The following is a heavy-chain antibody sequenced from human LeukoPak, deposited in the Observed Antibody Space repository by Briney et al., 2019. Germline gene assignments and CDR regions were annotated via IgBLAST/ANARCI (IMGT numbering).Heavy chain of an antibody. CDR2: INPNSGGT. J-gene: IGHJ3*02. CDR3: ARACSGGSCYSKDAFDI. CDR1: GGTFSSYA. V-gene: IGHV1-2*02. Sequence: ASVKVSCKASGGTFSSYAISWVRQAPGQGLEWMGWINPNSGGTNYAQKFQGRVTMTRDTSISTAYMELSRLRSDDTAVYYCARACSGGSCYSKDAFDIWGQGTMVTVSS. D-gene: IGHD2-15*01.